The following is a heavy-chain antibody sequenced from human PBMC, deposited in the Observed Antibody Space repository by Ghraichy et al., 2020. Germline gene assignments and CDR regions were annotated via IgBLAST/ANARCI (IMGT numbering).Heavy chain of an antibody. D-gene: IGHD2-8*02. J-gene: IGHJ3*02. V-gene: IGHV1-2*02. Sequence: ASVKVSCKASGYTFTGYYMHWVRQAPGQGLEWMGWINPNSGGTNYAQKFQGRVTMTRDTSISTAYMELSRLRSDDTAVYYCARGVLGVYWGVHAFDIWGQGTMVTVSS. CDR2: INPNSGGT. CDR3: ARGVLGVYWGVHAFDI. CDR1: GYTFTGYY.